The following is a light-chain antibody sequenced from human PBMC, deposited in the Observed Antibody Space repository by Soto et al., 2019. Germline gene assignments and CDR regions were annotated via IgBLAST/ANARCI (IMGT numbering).Light chain of an antibody. CDR1: QSVHVSY. J-gene: IGKJ1*01. V-gene: IGKV3D-15*01. CDR3: QQYNNWPQ. CDR2: GTS. Sequence: EVVLTQSPGTLSLSPGETATLSCRASQSVHVSYLAWYQQKPGQAPRXLIYGTSSRATGIPDRFSGSGSGTEFTLTISSLQSEDFAVDYCQQYNNWPQFGQGTKVDIK.